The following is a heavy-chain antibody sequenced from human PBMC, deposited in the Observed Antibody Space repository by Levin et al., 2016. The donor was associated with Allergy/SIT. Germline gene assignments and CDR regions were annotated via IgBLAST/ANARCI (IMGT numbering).Heavy chain of an antibody. D-gene: IGHD6-19*01. CDR1: GYTFTSYY. V-gene: IGHV1-46*03. CDR3: ARELVDYTSGPGDY. Sequence: ASVKVSCKASGYTFTSYYMQWVRQAPGQGLEWMGIINPSSGSTSYAQKFQGRLTMTRDTSTSTVYMELSSLRSKDTAVYYCARELVDYTSGPGDYWGQGTLVTVSS. J-gene: IGHJ4*02. CDR2: INPSSGST.